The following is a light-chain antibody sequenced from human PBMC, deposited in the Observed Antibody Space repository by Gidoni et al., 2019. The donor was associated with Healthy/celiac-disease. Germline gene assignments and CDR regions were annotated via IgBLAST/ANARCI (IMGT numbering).Light chain of an antibody. V-gene: IGKV3-11*01. Sequence: EMVLTQSPATLSLSPGERATLSCRASQSVSSSLAWYQQKPGKAPRLLIYDASNLAPGIPARFRGSGSGTDFPLTISSLKPHDFAVYFCQQRSTWPPPFGQGTKVEIK. J-gene: IGKJ1*01. CDR3: QQRSTWPPP. CDR2: DAS. CDR1: QSVSSS.